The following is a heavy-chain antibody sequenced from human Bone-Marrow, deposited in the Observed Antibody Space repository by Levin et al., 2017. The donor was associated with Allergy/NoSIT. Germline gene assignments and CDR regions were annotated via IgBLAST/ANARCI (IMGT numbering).Heavy chain of an antibody. CDR2: INQDGSQT. V-gene: IGHV3-7*02. D-gene: IGHD5-24*01. CDR1: GFTFSTYW. Sequence: ASVKVSCAASGFTFSTYWMTWVRQAPGKGLEWVATINQDGSQTYYVDSVKGRFTISRDNAESSLFLQMNSLTAENTAIYYCATHNYWRLNYWGQGTLVTVSS. J-gene: IGHJ4*02. CDR3: ATHNYWRLNY.